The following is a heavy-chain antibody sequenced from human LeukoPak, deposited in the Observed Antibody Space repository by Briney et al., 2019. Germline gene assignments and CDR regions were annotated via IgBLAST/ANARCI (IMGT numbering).Heavy chain of an antibody. D-gene: IGHD2-2*01. J-gene: IGHJ5*02. CDR1: GLIFSDYV. V-gene: IGHV3-30*02. CDR3: AKGNLVVVPAGILDGWFDP. Sequence: GGSLRLSCAASGLIFSDYVMNWLRQAPGRGLEWVAYIRYDGSHKYYIDSVKGRFTISRNNSKNTLYLQMNSLRAEDTAVYYCAKGNLVVVPAGILDGWFDPWGQGTLVTVSS. CDR2: IRYDGSHK.